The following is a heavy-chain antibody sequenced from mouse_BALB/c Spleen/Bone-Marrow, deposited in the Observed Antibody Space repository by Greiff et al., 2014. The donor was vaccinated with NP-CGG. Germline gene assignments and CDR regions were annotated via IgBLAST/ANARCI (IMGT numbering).Heavy chain of an antibody. CDR2: IDPANGNT. CDR1: GFNIKDTY. V-gene: IGHV14-3*02. J-gene: IGHJ3*01. Sequence: VQLKESGAELVKPGASVKLSCTASGFNIKDTYMHWVKQRPEQGLEWIGRIDPANGNTKYDPKFQGKATITADTSSNTAYLQLSSLTSEDTAVYYCAPYYYGSSQFADWGQGTLVTVSA. CDR3: APYYYGSSQFAD. D-gene: IGHD1-1*01.